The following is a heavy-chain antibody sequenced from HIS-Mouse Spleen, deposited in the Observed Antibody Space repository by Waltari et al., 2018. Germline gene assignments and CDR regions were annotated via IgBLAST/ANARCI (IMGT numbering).Heavy chain of an antibody. CDR3: ARDWAAADAFDI. D-gene: IGHD6-13*01. V-gene: IGHV3-53*01. CDR2: IYSGGST. Sequence: SWVRQAPGKGLEWVSVIYSGGSTYYADSVKGRFTISRDNSKNTLYLQMNSLRAEDTAVYYCARDWAAADAFDIWGQGTMVTVSS. J-gene: IGHJ3*02.